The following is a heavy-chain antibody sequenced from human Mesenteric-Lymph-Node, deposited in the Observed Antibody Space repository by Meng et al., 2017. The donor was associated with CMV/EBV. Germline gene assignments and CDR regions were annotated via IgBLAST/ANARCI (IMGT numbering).Heavy chain of an antibody. CDR3: ARDNPWSLDS. CDR1: GFTFDDYA. CDR2: ISRGGDAT. V-gene: IGHV3-43D*03. D-gene: IGHD2-8*02. J-gene: IGHJ4*02. Sequence: GGSLRLSCAASGFTFDDYAMHWVRQAPGKGLEWVSLISRGGDATYYADSVKGRFTISRDNGKNSLYLQMNSLRPEDTALYYCARDNPWSLDSWGQGTLVTVSS.